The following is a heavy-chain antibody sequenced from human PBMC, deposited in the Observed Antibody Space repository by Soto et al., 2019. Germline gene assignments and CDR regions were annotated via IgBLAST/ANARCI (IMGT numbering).Heavy chain of an antibody. V-gene: IGHV3-23*01. J-gene: IGHJ6*02. CDR3: XXXXXXXXXXXXYTGIWGIYYYGMDV. D-gene: IGHD3-3*01. CDR1: GFTFSSYA. Sequence: GGSLRLSCAASGFTFSSYAMSWVRQAPGKGLEWVSAISGSGGSTYYADSVKGRLTXXXXXXXXXXXXXXXXXXXEDXXXXXXXXXXXXXXXXXXYTGIWGIYYYGMDVWGQGTTVTVSS. CDR2: ISGSGGST.